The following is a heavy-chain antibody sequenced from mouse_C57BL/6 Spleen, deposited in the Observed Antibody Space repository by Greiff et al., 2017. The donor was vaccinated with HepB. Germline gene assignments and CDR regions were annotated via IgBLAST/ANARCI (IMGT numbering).Heavy chain of an antibody. J-gene: IGHJ4*01. CDR1: GYSFTSYY. CDR3: ARGYLLRDAMDY. CDR2: IYPGSGNT. V-gene: IGHV1-66*01. Sequence: QVQLQQSGPELVKPGASVKISCKASGYSFTSYYIHWVKQRPGQGLEWIGWIYPGSGNTKYNEKFKGKATLTADTSSSTAYMQLSSLTSEDSAVYYCARGYLLRDAMDYWGQGTSVTVSS. D-gene: IGHD2-1*01.